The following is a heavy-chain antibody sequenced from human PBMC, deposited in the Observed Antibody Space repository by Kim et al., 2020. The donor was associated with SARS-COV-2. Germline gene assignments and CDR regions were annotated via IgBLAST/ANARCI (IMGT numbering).Heavy chain of an antibody. CDR1: GFTFSSYW. CDR2: IKQDGSEK. V-gene: IGHV3-7*03. J-gene: IGHJ4*02. Sequence: GGSLRLSCAASGFTFSSYWMSWVRQAPGKGLEWVANIKQDGSEKYYVDSVKGRFTISRDNAKNSLYLQMNSLRAEDTAVYYCARGGGNYYDSSGYSEGGYWGQGTLVTVSS. D-gene: IGHD3-22*01. CDR3: ARGGGNYYDSSGYSEGGY.